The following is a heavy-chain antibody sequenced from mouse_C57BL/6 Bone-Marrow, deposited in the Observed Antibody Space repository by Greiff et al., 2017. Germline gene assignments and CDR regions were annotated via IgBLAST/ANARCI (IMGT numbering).Heavy chain of an antibody. CDR2: IYPGDGDT. V-gene: IGHV1-82*01. CDR3: ARRFGHWYFDV. Sequence: VKLMESGPELVKPGASVKISCKASGYAFSSSWMNWVKQRPGKGLEWIGRIYPGDGDTNYNGKFKGKATLTADKSSSTAYMQLSSLTSEDSAVYFCARRFGHWYFDVWGTGTTVTVSS. CDR1: GYAFSSSW. J-gene: IGHJ1*03.